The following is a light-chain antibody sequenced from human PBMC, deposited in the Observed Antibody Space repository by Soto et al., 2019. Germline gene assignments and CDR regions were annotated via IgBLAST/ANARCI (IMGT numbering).Light chain of an antibody. CDR3: SSYTSSSSYV. V-gene: IGLV2-14*01. J-gene: IGLJ1*01. CDR1: SRDVGAYNL. Sequence: QSALTQPGSVSGSPGQSITISCSGTSRDVGAYNLVSWYQQRLGKAPKLLIYEVRNRPSGLSYRFSGSKSGNTASLTISSLLPEDEADYFCSSYTSSSSYVFGTGTKVTVL. CDR2: EVR.